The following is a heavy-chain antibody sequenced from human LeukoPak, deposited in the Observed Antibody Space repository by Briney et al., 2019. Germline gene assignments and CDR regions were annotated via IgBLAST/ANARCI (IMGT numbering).Heavy chain of an antibody. CDR1: GGSISSGSYY. CDR3: ARGRRAVTFDY. CDR2: IYTSGST. V-gene: IGHV4-61*02. D-gene: IGHD4-17*01. J-gene: IGHJ4*02. Sequence: SETLSLTCTVSGGSISSGSYYWSWIRQPAGNGLEWIGRIYTSGSTNYNPSLKSRVTISVDTSKNQFSLKLSSVTAADTVVYYCARGRRAVTFDYWGQGTMVTVSS.